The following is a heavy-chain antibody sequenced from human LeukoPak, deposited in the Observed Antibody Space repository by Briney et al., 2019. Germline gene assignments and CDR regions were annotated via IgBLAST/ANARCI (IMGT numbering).Heavy chain of an antibody. D-gene: IGHD5-18*01. CDR1: GGSISSNNW. V-gene: IGHV4-4*02. Sequence: SGTLSLTCAVSGGSISSNNWWSWVRQPPGKGLEWIGEIYHSGSTNYNPSLKSRVTISVDKSKNQFSLKLSSVTAADTAVYYCARGGGYSYDGNWFDPWGQGTLVTVSS. CDR2: IYHSGST. J-gene: IGHJ5*02. CDR3: ARGGGYSYDGNWFDP.